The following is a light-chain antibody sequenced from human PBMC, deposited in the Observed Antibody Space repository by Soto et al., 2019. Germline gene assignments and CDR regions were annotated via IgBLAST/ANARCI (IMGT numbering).Light chain of an antibody. J-gene: IGLJ2*01. CDR2: EVS. V-gene: IGLV2-14*01. CDR1: SSDVGGYNY. CDR3: SSYTSSNTLV. Sequence: QSALTQPASVSGSPGQSITISCTGTSSDVGGYNYVSWYQQHPGKVPKLMIYEVSNRPSGVSNRFSGSKSDNTASLTISGLQAEAEADYYCSSYTSSNTLVFGEGTKVTVL.